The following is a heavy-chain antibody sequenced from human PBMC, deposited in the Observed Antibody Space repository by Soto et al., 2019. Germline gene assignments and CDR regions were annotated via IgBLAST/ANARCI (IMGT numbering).Heavy chain of an antibody. CDR1: GGTFSSYA. D-gene: IGHD6-19*01. CDR3: ARVMGIAVAGNFDYFVY. V-gene: IGHV1-69*13. Sequence: ASVKVSCKASGGTFSSYAISWVRQAPGQWLEWMGGIIPIFGTANYAQKFQRRVTITAXXXXXXAXMXPXXLXSEDTAVYYCARVMGIAVAGNFDYFVYWGQG. J-gene: IGHJ4*02. CDR2: IIPIFGTA.